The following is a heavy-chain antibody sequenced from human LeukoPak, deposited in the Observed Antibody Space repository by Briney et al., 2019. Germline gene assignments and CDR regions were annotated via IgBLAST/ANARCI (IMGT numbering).Heavy chain of an antibody. CDR3: ANENKYYYDSSGYWAYYYYMDV. J-gene: IGHJ6*03. Sequence: SQTLSLTCTVSGGSISSGSYYWGWIRQPAGKGLEWIGRIYTSGSTNYNPSLKSRVTISVDTSKNQFSLKLSSVTAADTAVYYCANENKYYYDSSGYWAYYYYMDVWGKGTTVTVSS. V-gene: IGHV4-61*02. D-gene: IGHD3-22*01. CDR2: IYTSGST. CDR1: GGSISSGSYY.